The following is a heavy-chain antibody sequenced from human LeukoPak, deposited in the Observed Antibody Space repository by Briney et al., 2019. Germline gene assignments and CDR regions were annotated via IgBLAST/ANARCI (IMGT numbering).Heavy chain of an antibody. D-gene: IGHD2-2*01. CDR1: GGTFSSYA. CDR2: IIPILGTA. CDR3: ARVVSSTADYYYYYMDV. J-gene: IGHJ6*03. V-gene: IGHV1-69*04. Sequence: GASVKVSCKASGGTFSSYAISWVRQAPGQGLEWMGRIIPILGTANYAQKFQGRVTITADKSTSTAYMELSSLRSEDTAVYYCARVVSSTADYYYYYMDVWGKGTTVTVSS.